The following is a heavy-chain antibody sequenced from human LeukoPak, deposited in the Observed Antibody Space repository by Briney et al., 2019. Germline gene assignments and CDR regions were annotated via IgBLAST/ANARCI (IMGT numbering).Heavy chain of an antibody. J-gene: IGHJ6*03. CDR3: AKSELVVPDYYYYYYMDV. V-gene: IGHV3-30*02. CDR1: GFTFSSYG. D-gene: IGHD2-2*01. CDR2: LRYDGSNK. Sequence: GGSLRLSCAASGFTFSSYGMHWVRQAPGKGLEWVAFLRYDGSNKYYADSVKGRFTISRDNSKNTLYLQMNSLRAEDTAVYYCAKSELVVPDYYYYYYMDVWGKGTTVTISS.